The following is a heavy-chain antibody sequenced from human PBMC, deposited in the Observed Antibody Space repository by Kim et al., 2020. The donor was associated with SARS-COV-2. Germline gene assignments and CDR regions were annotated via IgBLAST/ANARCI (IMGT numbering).Heavy chain of an antibody. D-gene: IGHD3-16*01. V-gene: IGHV1-8*01. CDR1: GYTFTSYD. CDR3: ARATDGDYYYYYGMDV. J-gene: IGHJ6*02. Sequence: ASVKVSCKASGYTFTSYDINWVRQATGQGLEWMGWMNPNSGNTGYAQKFQGRVTMTRNTSISTAYMELSSLRSEDTAVYYCARATDGDYYYYYGMDVWGQGTTVTVSS. CDR2: MNPNSGNT.